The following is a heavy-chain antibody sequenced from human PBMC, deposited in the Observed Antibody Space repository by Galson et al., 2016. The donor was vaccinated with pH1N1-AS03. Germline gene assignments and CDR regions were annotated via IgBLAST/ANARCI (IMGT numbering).Heavy chain of an antibody. Sequence: PALVKPTQTLTLTCSVSGVSVTSSGVGVGWFRHPPGKALGWLALDYWDDTRHYSPSLKYRLTITKDSSKNQVVLTVTSVDPMDIATYFCALPNSGGNAFEIWGPGTMVTVSS. V-gene: IGHV2-5*02. CDR2: DYWDDTR. J-gene: IGHJ3*02. CDR1: GVSVTSSGVG. CDR3: ALPNSGGNAFEI. D-gene: IGHD2/OR15-2a*01.